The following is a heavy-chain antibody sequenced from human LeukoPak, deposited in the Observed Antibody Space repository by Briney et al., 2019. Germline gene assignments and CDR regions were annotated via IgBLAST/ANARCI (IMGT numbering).Heavy chain of an antibody. CDR3: AKENIWDYENWFDP. V-gene: IGHV3-23*01. D-gene: IGHD3-22*01. Sequence: GGSLRLSCAASGFTFSSYVMNWVRQAPGKGLEWVSEIGGSGSTTNYADSVKGRFTISRDNSKKTLYLQMNSLRAEDTAVYYCAKENIWDYENWFDPWGQGTLVTVSS. J-gene: IGHJ5*02. CDR1: GFTFSSYV. CDR2: IGGSGSTT.